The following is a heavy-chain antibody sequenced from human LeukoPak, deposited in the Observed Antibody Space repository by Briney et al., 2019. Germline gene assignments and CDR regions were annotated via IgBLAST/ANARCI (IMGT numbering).Heavy chain of an antibody. D-gene: IGHD1-1*01. V-gene: IGHV3-23*01. CDR3: AKFRGSERTVIDC. CDR2: ISGGGGRT. CDR1: GFAFSSYA. J-gene: IGHJ4*02. Sequence: PGESLRLSGAASGFAFSSYALSWVRQAPGKGLEWVSTISGGGGRTWYADSVKGRFTISRDNSKNTVDVQLNSLRAEDTAVYYSAKFRGSERTVIDCWGQGTLVTVSS.